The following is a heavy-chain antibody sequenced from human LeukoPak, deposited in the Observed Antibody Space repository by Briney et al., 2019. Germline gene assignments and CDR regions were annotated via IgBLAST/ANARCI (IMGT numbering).Heavy chain of an antibody. D-gene: IGHD2/OR15-2a*01. CDR1: GGSISSGGYS. J-gene: IGHJ4*02. CDR2: IYHSGST. Sequence: SQTLSLTCAVSGGSISSGGYSWSWIRQPPGKGLEWIGYIYHSGSTYYNPSLKSRVTISVDRSKNQFSLKLSSVTAADTAVYYCASQLSPGIGYFDYWCQGTLVTVSS. CDR3: ASQLSPGIGYFDY. V-gene: IGHV4-30-2*01.